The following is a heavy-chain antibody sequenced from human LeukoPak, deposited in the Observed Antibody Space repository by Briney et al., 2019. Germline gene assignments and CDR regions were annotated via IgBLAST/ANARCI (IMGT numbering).Heavy chain of an antibody. Sequence: GGSLRLSCAASGFTFSSSAMSWVRQAPGKGLEWVSAISNNGGYTYYADSVQGRFTISRDNSKSTLCLQMNSLRAEDTAVYYWAKKLGSCRVGSCYSPYWGRGTLVTVPS. J-gene: IGHJ4*02. CDR2: ISNNGGYT. D-gene: IGHD2-15*01. CDR3: AKKLGSCRVGSCYSPY. V-gene: IGHV3-23*01. CDR1: GFTFSSSA.